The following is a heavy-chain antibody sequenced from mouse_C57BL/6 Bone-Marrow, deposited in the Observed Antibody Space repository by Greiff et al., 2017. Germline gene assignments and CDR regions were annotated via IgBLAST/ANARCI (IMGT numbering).Heavy chain of an antibody. CDR3: ARNYDGSSSVDY. CDR2: INPNNGGP. V-gene: IGHV1-22*01. CDR1: GYTFTDYN. D-gene: IGHD1-1*01. J-gene: IGHJ2*01. Sequence: DVKLQESGPELVKPGASVKMSCKASGYTFTDYNLHWVKQSHGKSLEWIGYINPNNGGPNYNQKFKCKATLTVNKSSSTAYMELRSLTSEDSAVYYWARNYDGSSSVDYWGQGTTLKVSS.